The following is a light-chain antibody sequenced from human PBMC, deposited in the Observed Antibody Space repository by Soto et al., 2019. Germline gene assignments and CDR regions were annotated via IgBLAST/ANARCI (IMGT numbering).Light chain of an antibody. CDR3: QQYATSARLS. Sequence: EIVLTQSPGTLSWSPGERATLSCRASQSVGKYLAWYQQKPGQAPRLLIYGASSRANGIPDRFSGSGSGTDFPLSINGLEPEDFAVYYCQQYATSARLSFGPGTNVDI. V-gene: IGKV3-20*01. CDR1: QSVGKY. CDR2: GAS. J-gene: IGKJ3*01.